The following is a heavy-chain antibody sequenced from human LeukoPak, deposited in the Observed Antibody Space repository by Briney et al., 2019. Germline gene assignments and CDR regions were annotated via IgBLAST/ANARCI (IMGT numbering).Heavy chain of an antibody. D-gene: IGHD6-19*01. CDR3: ARDSNGWYVTSFDY. V-gene: IGHV1-2*02. Sequence: ASVKVSCKASGYTFTGYYMHWVRQAPGQGLEWMGWINPNSGGTNYAQKFQGRVTMTRDTSISTAYMELSRLRSDDTAVYYCARDSNGWYVTSFDYWGQGTLVTVSS. CDR2: INPNSGGT. J-gene: IGHJ4*02. CDR1: GYTFTGYY.